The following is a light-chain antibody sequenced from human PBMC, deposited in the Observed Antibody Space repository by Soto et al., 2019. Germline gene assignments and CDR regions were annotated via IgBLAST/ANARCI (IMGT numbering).Light chain of an antibody. Sequence: QSALTQPASVSGSPGQSITISCTGTSSDVGGYNYVYWYQQHPGKAPKLMIYDVSNRPSGVSNRFSGSKSGNTASLTISGLQAEDEADYYCSSYTSSSTDVVLGGGTKLTVL. CDR2: DVS. CDR1: SSDVGGYNY. CDR3: SSYTSSSTDVV. J-gene: IGLJ2*01. V-gene: IGLV2-14*01.